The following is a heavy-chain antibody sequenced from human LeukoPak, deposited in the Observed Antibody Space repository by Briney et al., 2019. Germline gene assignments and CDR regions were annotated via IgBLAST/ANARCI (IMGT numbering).Heavy chain of an antibody. Sequence: SVKVSCKASGGTFSSYAISWVRQAPGQGLEWMGGIIPIFGTANYAQKFQGRVTITADESTSTAYMELSSLRSEDTAVYYCARKRANVDIVATSEDYYYYYGMDVWGQGTTVTVSS. CDR3: ARKRANVDIVATSEDYYYYYGMDV. CDR2: IIPIFGTA. CDR1: GGTFSSYA. V-gene: IGHV1-69*01. J-gene: IGHJ6*02. D-gene: IGHD5-12*01.